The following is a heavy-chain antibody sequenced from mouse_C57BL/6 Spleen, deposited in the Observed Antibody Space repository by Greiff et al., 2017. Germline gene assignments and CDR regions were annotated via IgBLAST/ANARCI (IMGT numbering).Heavy chain of an antibody. D-gene: IGHD2-1*01. CDR2: ISDGGSYT. CDR1: GFTFSSYA. J-gene: IGHJ2*01. V-gene: IGHV5-4*03. CDR3: ATLSTMVTEYYLDY. Sequence: EVKLVESGGGLVKPGGSLKLSCAASGFTFSSYAMSWVRQTPEKRLEWVATISDGGSYTYYPDNVKGRFTISRDNAKNNLYLQRSHLKSEDTAMYYCATLSTMVTEYYLDYWGQGTTLTVSS.